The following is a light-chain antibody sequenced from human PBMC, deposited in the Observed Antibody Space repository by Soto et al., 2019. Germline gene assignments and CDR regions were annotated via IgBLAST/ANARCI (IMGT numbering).Light chain of an antibody. CDR1: QSVGSW. Sequence: MTQSPATLSVSPGERATLSCRASQSVGSWLAWYQQKPGKAPKLLIYKASNLESGVPSRFSGSGSGTEFTLTISSLQPDDYATYYCQQYNSDPWTFGRGSKVEI. J-gene: IGKJ1*01. CDR3: QQYNSDPWT. V-gene: IGKV1-5*03. CDR2: KAS.